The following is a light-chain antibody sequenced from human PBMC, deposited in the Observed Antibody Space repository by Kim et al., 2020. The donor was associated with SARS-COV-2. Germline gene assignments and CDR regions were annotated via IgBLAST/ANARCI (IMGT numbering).Light chain of an antibody. V-gene: IGKV3-15*01. Sequence: VATGQRATRSCRASQSVSSNLAWYQQKPGQAPRLLIYGASTRATGIPARFSGSGSGTEFTLTISSLQSEDFAVYYCQQYNNWPYTFGQGTKLEI. CDR1: QSVSSN. CDR3: QQYNNWPYT. CDR2: GAS. J-gene: IGKJ2*01.